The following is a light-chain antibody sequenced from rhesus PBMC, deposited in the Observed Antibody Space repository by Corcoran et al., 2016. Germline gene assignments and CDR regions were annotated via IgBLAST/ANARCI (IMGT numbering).Light chain of an antibody. CDR3: QQYNDWNN. CDR1: QSVSNN. Sequence: EIVMTQSPATLSLSPGDRATLSCRASQSVSNNLAWYQQKPGQAPRLLIYYASNRATGIPDRFSGRGSGTDFTLTISGLAPEYVGLYYCQQYNDWNNFGQGTKVEIK. CDR2: YAS. V-gene: IGKV3-35*01. J-gene: IGKJ2*01.